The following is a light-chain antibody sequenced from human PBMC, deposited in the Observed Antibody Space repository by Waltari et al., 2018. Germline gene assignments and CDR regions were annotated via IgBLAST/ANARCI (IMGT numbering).Light chain of an antibody. J-gene: IGKJ2*01. CDR1: QSITSN. V-gene: IGKV3-15*01. CDR3: QQYHNWPPYT. CDR2: GAS. Sequence: EIVMTQSPATLSVSPGERAILSCGASQSITSNLAWYQQKPGQAPRLLIYGASTRATGVPARFSGSGSGTEFTLTISSLQSEDFAVYYCQQYHNWPPYTFGLGTKLEIK.